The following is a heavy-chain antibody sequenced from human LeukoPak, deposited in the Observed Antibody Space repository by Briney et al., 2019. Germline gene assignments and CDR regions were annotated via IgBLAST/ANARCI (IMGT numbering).Heavy chain of an antibody. V-gene: IGHV5-51*01. D-gene: IGHD3-22*01. J-gene: IGHJ4*02. CDR2: FYPGDSDT. CDR1: GYTFTTYW. Sequence: GESLKISCKGSGYTFTTYWIGWVRQMPGKGLEWLGIFYPGDSDTRYSPSFQGQVTISADKSISTAYLQWSSLKASDTAMYYCARLPDYYDSSGYLDYWGQGTLVTDSS. CDR3: ARLPDYYDSSGYLDY.